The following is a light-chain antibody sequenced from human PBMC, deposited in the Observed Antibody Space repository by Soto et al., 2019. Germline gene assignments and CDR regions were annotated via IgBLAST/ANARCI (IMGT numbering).Light chain of an antibody. CDR3: ASYTSSSTSVI. CDR2: EVS. J-gene: IGLJ2*01. V-gene: IGLV2-14*01. Sequence: TQPASVSGSPGQSITISCTVTSSDVGGYKYVSWYQQHPDKAPKLIIFEVSNRPSGISSRFSGSKSGNTASLTISGLQAEDEADYYCASYTSSSTSVIFGRGTKLTVL. CDR1: SSDVGGYKY.